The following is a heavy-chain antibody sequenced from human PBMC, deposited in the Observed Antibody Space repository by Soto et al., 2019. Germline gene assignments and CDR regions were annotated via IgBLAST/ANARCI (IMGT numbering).Heavy chain of an antibody. D-gene: IGHD3-10*01. CDR2: IKEDGSGE. CDR1: RFTFRSYW. J-gene: IGHJ5*02. V-gene: IGHV3-7*01. CDR3: ARLLGFGWFDP. Sequence: GGSLRLSCAASRFTFRSYWMSWVRQAPGEGLEWVANIKEDGSGEYYVDSVKGRFTISRDNAKNSLYLQMNSLRAEDTAFYYCARLLGFGWFDPWGQGSLVTVS.